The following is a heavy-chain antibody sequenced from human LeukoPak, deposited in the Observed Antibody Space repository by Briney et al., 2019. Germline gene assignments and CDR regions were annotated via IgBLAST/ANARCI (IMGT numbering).Heavy chain of an antibody. CDR2: ISGSGGST. Sequence: GGSLRLSCAASRLTFSIYAMSWVRQAPGKGLEWVSAISGSGGSTYYADSVKGRFTISRDNSKNTLYLQMNSLRAEDTAVYFCAKGPLIEVAGTTWDYWGQGTLVTVSS. V-gene: IGHV3-23*01. CDR1: RLTFSIYA. J-gene: IGHJ4*02. D-gene: IGHD6-19*01. CDR3: AKGPLIEVAGTTWDY.